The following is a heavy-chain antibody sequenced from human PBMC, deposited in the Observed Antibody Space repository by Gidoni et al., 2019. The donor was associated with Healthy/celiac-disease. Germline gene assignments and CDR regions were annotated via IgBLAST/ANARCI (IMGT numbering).Heavy chain of an antibody. V-gene: IGHV1-69*06. D-gene: IGHD3-9*01. CDR3: ARGVRYFDWLSQNNIYYYYGMDV. CDR2: IIPIFGTA. Sequence: QVQLVQSGAEVKKPGSSVKVSCKASGCTFSSYALSWLRPAPGQGLEWMGGIIPIFGTANYAQKFQGRVTITADKSTSTAYMELSSLRSEDTAVYYCARGVRYFDWLSQNNIYYYYGMDVWGQGTTVTVSS. CDR1: GCTFSSYA. J-gene: IGHJ6*02.